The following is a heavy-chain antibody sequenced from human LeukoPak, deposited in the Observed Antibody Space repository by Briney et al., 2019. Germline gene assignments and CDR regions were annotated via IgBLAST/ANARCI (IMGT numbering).Heavy chain of an antibody. J-gene: IGHJ3*02. CDR1: GYTFTAYY. D-gene: IGHD6-19*01. CDR2: INPNSGGT. Sequence: ASVKVSCKASGYTFTAYYMHWVRQAPGQGLEWMGWINPNSGGTSYAQKFQGRVTMTRDTSISTAYMELSRLRSDDTAVYYCARARQWLVPADAFDIWGQGTMVTVSS. CDR3: ARARQWLVPADAFDI. V-gene: IGHV1-2*02.